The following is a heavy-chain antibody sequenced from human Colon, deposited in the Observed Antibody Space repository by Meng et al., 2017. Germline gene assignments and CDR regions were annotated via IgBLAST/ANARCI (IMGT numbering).Heavy chain of an antibody. CDR2: IYYTGNT. Sequence: QVQLQESGPGLVRPSETLSLTCTVSGASVSSGDYYWSWIRQPPGKGLEWLGYIYYTGNTNYNPSLKNRVTISLDTSSNQFSLKLTSMTAADAAIYYCARVNGDFDEAWFDPWGQGTLVTVSS. CDR3: ARVNGDFDEAWFDP. D-gene: IGHD2-21*02. V-gene: IGHV4-61*08. J-gene: IGHJ5*02. CDR1: GASVSSGDYY.